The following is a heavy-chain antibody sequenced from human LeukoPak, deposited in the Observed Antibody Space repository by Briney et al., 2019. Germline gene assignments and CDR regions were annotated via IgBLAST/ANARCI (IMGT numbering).Heavy chain of an antibody. CDR3: ARAFPSGGGSSVDI. V-gene: IGHV4-39*07. Sequence: KSSETLSLTCTVSGGSISGGSYYWGWIRQPPGKGLEWIGSIYYSGSTYYNPSLKSRVTIPVDTSKNQFSLKLSSVTAADTAVYYCARAFPSGGGSSVDIWGQGTMVTVSS. J-gene: IGHJ3*02. CDR1: GGSISGGSYY. CDR2: IYYSGST. D-gene: IGHD2-15*01.